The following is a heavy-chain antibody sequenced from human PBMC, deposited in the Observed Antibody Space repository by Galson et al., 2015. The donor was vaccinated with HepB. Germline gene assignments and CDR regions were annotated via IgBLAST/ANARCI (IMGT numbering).Heavy chain of an antibody. CDR1: GYTFTSYG. D-gene: IGHD2-15*01. CDR2: ISAYNGNT. V-gene: IGHV1-18*01. CDR3: ARGGDCSGGSRYDYLPGY. J-gene: IGHJ4*02. Sequence: SVKVSCKASGYTFTSYGISWVRQAPGQGLEWMGWISAYNGNTNYAQKLQGRVTMTTDTSTSTAYMELRSLRSDDTAVYYCARGGDCSGGSRYDYLPGYWGQGTLVTVSS.